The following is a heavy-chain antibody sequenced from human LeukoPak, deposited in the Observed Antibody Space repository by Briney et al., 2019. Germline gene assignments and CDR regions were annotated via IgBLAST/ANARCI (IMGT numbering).Heavy chain of an antibody. CDR3: ARERSPRDIVAVVAATADYYYYYMDV. CDR2: ISAYNGNT. Sequence: GASVKVSCKASGYSFTGYYMHWVRQAPGQGLEWMGWISAYNGNTNYAQKLQGRVTMTTDTSTSTAYMELRSLRSDDTAVYYCARERSPRDIVAVVAATADYYYYYMDVWGKGTTVTVSS. CDR1: GYSFTGYY. D-gene: IGHD2-15*01. V-gene: IGHV1-18*04. J-gene: IGHJ6*03.